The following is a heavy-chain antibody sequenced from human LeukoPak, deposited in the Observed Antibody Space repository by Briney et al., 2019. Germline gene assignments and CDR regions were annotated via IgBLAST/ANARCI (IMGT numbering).Heavy chain of an antibody. CDR3: TRISPWPKRTAVARDF. J-gene: IGHJ4*02. CDR2: IDWDDDK. Sequence: SGPTLVNTTQTLTLTCTFSGFSLSTTGMCVTWFRQPTGKTLEWLARIDWDDDKYYSTSLKTRLTISKDTSKDPVVLTLTNMDPVDTATYYCTRISPWPKRTAVARDFWGQGTLVTVSS. V-gene: IGHV2-70*11. CDR1: GFSLSTTGMC. D-gene: IGHD6-19*01.